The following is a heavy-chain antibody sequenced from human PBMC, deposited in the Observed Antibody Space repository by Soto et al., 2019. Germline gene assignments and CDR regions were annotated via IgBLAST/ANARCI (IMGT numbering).Heavy chain of an antibody. CDR1: GFSLTTHEVG. CDR3: AHRPPKYSTAWLAFNF. CDR2: ISWNDER. Sequence: QITLKESGPTLVKPTQTLTLTCTVSGFSLTTHEVGVGWLRQPPGTALEWLAFISWNDERRYSPSLKSRLTITQDTSKNQVVLTMTNVDPADTGTYFCAHRPPKYSTAWLAFNFWGQGTRVAVSS. D-gene: IGHD5-18*01. V-gene: IGHV2-5*01. J-gene: IGHJ3*01.